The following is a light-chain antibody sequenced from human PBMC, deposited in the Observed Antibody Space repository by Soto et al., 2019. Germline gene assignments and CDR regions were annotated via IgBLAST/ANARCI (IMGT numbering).Light chain of an antibody. Sequence: QSALTQPASVSGSPGQSITISCTGTSSDVGGYNYVSWYQQHPGKAPKLMIYDVSNRPSGVSNRFSGSKYGNTASLTISGLQAEDEADYYCSSYTSSSTILDVFGTGTKLPVL. CDR2: DVS. J-gene: IGLJ1*01. CDR1: SSDVGGYNY. V-gene: IGLV2-14*01. CDR3: SSYTSSSTILDV.